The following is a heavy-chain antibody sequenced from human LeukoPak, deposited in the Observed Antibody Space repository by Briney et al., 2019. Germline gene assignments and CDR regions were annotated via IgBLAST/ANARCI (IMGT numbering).Heavy chain of an antibody. CDR2: IKQDGSKK. J-gene: IGHJ1*01. D-gene: IGHD5/OR15-5a*01. Sequence: GGSLRLSCAASGFTFSSYCMGWVSQAPGRGLEWVDNIKQDGSKKYYVDSVKGRSPISRDNAKSSPYLQMNSLGGDDTAIYYCATYNSVNAREFQYWGQGTLVTVPS. V-gene: IGHV3-7*01. CDR3: ATYNSVNAREFQY. CDR1: GFTFSSYC.